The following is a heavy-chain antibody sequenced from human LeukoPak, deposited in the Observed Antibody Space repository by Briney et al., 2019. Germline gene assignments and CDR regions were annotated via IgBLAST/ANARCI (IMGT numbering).Heavy chain of an antibody. J-gene: IGHJ4*02. Sequence: PSETLSLTCTVSGGSISSYYWSWIRQPAGKGLEWIGRIYTSGSTNYNPSLKSRVTMSVDTSKNQFSLKLSSVTAADTAVYYCARDTYCTNGVCYPGGFDYWGQGTLVTVSS. CDR1: GGSISSYY. V-gene: IGHV4-4*07. D-gene: IGHD2-8*01. CDR3: ARDTYCTNGVCYPGGFDY. CDR2: IYTSGST.